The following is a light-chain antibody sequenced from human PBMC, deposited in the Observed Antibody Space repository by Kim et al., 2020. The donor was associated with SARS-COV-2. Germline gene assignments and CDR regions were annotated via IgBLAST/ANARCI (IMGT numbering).Light chain of an antibody. CDR1: SSKIGTLFD. Sequence: RVTMSCTASSSKIGTLFDVRWYLQLPGAAPTILMYGDNNRPSGVPDRFSGSKSGTSASLAITGLQAEDEADYYCQSYDSRLNAVVFGGGTRLTVL. J-gene: IGLJ2*01. V-gene: IGLV1-40*01. CDR2: GDN. CDR3: QSYDSRLNAVV.